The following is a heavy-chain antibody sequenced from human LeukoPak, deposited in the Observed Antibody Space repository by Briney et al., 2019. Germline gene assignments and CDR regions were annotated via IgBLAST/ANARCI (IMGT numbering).Heavy chain of an antibody. J-gene: IGHJ6*03. CDR3: ARENGGVCSSTSCYDAYYYYYMDV. Sequence: ASETLSLTCTVSGGSISSSSYYWGWIRQPPGKGLEWIGSIYYSGSTYYNPSLKSRVTISVDTSKNQFSLKLSSVTAADTAVYYCARENGGVCSSTSCYDAYYYYYMDVWGRGTTVTVSS. CDR1: GGSISSSSYY. V-gene: IGHV4-39*07. D-gene: IGHD2-2*01. CDR2: IYYSGST.